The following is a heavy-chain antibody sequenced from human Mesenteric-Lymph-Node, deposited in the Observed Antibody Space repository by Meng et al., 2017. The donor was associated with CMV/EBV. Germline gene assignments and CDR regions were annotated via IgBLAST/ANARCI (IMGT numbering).Heavy chain of an antibody. CDR3: AKGSYGSGSYFGMDV. Sequence: GESLKSSCAASGLSFSTYGMHWVRQAPGKGLEWVTFIRYDGTNKYYSDSVKGRFTISRDNSKDTVDLQMSSLRPEDTAVYYCAKGSYGSGSYFGMDVWGQGTTVTVSS. V-gene: IGHV3-30*02. CDR1: GLSFSTYG. D-gene: IGHD3-10*01. CDR2: IRYDGTNK. J-gene: IGHJ6*02.